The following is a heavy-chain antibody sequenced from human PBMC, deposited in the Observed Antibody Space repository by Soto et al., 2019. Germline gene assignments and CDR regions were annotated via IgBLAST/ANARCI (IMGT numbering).Heavy chain of an antibody. CDR3: ASDTAIPWFFV. CDR2: LYSGGSP. Sequence: LSLTCTVSGGSISSSRYWGWIRQSPGKGLEWIGSLYSGGSPFYNPSLKSRVTISVGKSKNQFSLRLNSVTAADTAIYYCASDTAIPWFFVWGQGALVTVSS. V-gene: IGHV4-39*01. D-gene: IGHD3-10*01. J-gene: IGHJ4*02. CDR1: GGSISSSRY.